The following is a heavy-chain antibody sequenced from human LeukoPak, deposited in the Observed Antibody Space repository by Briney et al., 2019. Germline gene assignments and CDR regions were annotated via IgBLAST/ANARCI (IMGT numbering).Heavy chain of an antibody. V-gene: IGHV4-34*01. CDR3: ARQESMYYDILTGYYKSNWFDP. CDR2: INHSGST. CDR1: GGSFSGYY. D-gene: IGHD3-9*01. Sequence: SETLSLTCAVYGGSFSGYYWSWIRQPPGKGRAWIGEINHSGSTNYNPSLKSRVTISVDTSKNQFSVKLSSVTAADTAVYYCARQESMYYDILTGYYKSNWFDPWGQGTLVTVSS. J-gene: IGHJ5*02.